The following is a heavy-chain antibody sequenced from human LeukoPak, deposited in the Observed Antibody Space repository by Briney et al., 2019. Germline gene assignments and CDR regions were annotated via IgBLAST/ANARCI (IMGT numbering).Heavy chain of an antibody. CDR2: IIPIFGTA. D-gene: IGHD3-22*01. CDR1: GGTFSSYA. CDR3: AGVADSSGYDGGYFDY. J-gene: IGHJ4*02. Sequence: SVKVSCKASGGTFSSYAISWVRQAPGQGLEWMGGIIPIFGTANYAQKFQGRVTITADESTSTAYMELSSLRSEDTAVYYCAGVADSSGYDGGYFDYWGQGTLVTVSS. V-gene: IGHV1-69*13.